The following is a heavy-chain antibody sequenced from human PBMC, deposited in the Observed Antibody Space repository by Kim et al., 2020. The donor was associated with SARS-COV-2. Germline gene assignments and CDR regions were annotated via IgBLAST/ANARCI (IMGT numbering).Heavy chain of an antibody. D-gene: IGHD5-12*01. V-gene: IGHV1-18*01. J-gene: IGHJ4*02. Sequence: ASVKVSCKASGYTFDSYGIAWVRQAPGQGLEWMGWISSYTGNTNYAQKVQDRIIMTTDSSTSTVYMELRRLGPDDTAMYYCARRGYDGYEYFDYWGQGTRGIVSS. CDR2: ISSYTGNT. CDR3: ARRGYDGYEYFDY. CDR1: GYTFDSYG.